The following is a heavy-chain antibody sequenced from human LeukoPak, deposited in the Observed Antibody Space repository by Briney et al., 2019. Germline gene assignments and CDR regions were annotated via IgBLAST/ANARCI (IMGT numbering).Heavy chain of an antibody. Sequence: PGGSLRLSCTASGFTFSHYDMTWVRQAPGKGLEWVSSIHGGADIPSHADSVKGRFTISRDNSKNTLFLEMNSLRGEDTAVYYCGRDPNGNYIGAFEMWGPGTKVTVSS. J-gene: IGHJ3*02. CDR3: GRDPNGNYIGAFEM. V-gene: IGHV3-23*01. D-gene: IGHD1-7*01. CDR2: IHGGADIP. CDR1: GFTFSHYD.